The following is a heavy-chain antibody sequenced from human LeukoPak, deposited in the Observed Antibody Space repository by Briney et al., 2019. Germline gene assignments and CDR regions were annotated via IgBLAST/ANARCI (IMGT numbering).Heavy chain of an antibody. D-gene: IGHD4-11*01. Sequence: PGGSLKLSCAASGFTFIDFGVNWVRRAPGKGLEWVSYISGSGTTIYYADFVKGRFAISRDNVKNSLSLQMNSLRAEDTAVYYCARSAYAYSFDYWGQGTLVSVSS. V-gene: IGHV3-48*03. CDR2: ISGSGTTI. CDR1: GFTFIDFG. CDR3: ARSAYAYSFDY. J-gene: IGHJ4*02.